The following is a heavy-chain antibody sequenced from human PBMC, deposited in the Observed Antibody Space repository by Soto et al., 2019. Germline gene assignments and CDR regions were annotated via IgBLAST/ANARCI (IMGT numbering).Heavy chain of an antibody. CDR3: ARPREQWLSAFDI. CDR2: IYPGDSDT. CDR1: GYSFTSYW. Sequence: GGSLRLSCKGSGYSFTSYWIGWVRQMPGKGLEWMGIIYPGDSDTRYSPSFQGQVTISADKSISTAYLQWSSLKASDTAMYYCARPREQWLSAFDIWGQGTMVTVSS. J-gene: IGHJ3*02. D-gene: IGHD6-19*01. V-gene: IGHV5-51*01.